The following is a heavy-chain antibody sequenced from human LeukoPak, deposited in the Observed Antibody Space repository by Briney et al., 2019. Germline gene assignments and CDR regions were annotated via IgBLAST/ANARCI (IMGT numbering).Heavy chain of an antibody. CDR1: GFMFSSYV. CDR2: VTASGAST. Sequence: GGSLRLSCAASGFMFSSYVMSWVRQAPGKGLEWVSSVTASGASTYYADSVKGRFTIPRDNSKNTLSVEMNSLRAEDTAVYYCAKSISGSNYFDYWGQGILVTVSP. D-gene: IGHD2-15*01. CDR3: AKSISGSNYFDY. J-gene: IGHJ4*02. V-gene: IGHV3-23*01.